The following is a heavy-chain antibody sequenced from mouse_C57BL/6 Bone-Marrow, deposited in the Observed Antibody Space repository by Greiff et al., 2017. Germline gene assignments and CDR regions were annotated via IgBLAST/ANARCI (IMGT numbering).Heavy chain of an antibody. V-gene: IGHV1-69*01. CDR2: IDPSDSYT. Sequence: VQLQQPGAELVMPGASVKLSCKASGYTFPRYWMHWVKQRPGQGLEWIGEIDPSDSYTNYNQKFKGKSTLTVDKSSSTAYMQLSSLTSEDSAVYYCAHGSSYGFAYWGQGTLVTVSA. CDR1: GYTFPRYW. J-gene: IGHJ3*01. CDR3: AHGSSYGFAY. D-gene: IGHD1-1*01.